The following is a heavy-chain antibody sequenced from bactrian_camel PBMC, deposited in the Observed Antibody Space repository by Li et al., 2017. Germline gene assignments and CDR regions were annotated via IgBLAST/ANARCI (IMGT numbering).Heavy chain of an antibody. V-gene: IGHV3S1*01. J-gene: IGHJ4*01. Sequence: HVQLVESGGGLVQPGGSLILSCEASGFTFDMYWMYWVRKAPGKGLEWVSSINSDGDTILYQDSVKGRFTISRDNAKSTVYLQMNRLKTEDTALYYCATRLSYGCTYSTSDGCYTHRGQGTQVTVS. D-gene: IGHD2*01. CDR2: INSDGDTI. CDR1: GFTFDMYW.